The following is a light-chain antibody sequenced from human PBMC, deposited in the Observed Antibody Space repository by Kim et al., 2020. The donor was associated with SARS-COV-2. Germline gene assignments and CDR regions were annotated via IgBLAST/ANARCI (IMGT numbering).Light chain of an antibody. J-gene: IGKJ5*01. CDR3: QQYNIWPIT. V-gene: IGKV3-15*01. Sequence: EIVMTQSPATLSVSPGERATLSCRASQSVSSNLAWYQQKPGQAPRLLIYGASTRATGIPARFSGSGSGTEFTLTISSLQSEYFAVYYCQQYNIWPITFGQGTRLEIK. CDR2: GAS. CDR1: QSVSSN.